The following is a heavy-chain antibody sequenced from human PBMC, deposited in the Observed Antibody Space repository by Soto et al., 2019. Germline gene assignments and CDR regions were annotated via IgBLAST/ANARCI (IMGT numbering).Heavy chain of an antibody. CDR3: VRRHVSATGIDWFDP. J-gene: IGHJ5*02. Sequence: SVKVSCKASGYTFTNYGIHGVGQSALQRLDGMGCINAANGDTKYSPKFQGRVTITRDTSASTAYMELSSLRSEDTAVYYCVRRHVSATGIDWFDPWGQGTLVTVSS. D-gene: IGHD6-13*01. CDR1: GYTFTNYG. V-gene: IGHV1-3*01. CDR2: INAANGDT.